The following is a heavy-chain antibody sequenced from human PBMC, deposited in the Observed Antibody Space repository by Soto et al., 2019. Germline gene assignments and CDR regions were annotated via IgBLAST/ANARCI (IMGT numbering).Heavy chain of an antibody. D-gene: IGHD3-10*01. CDR2: INSDGTRT. V-gene: IGHV3-74*01. CDR1: GFTFSRDW. J-gene: IGHJ4*02. Sequence: GGSLRLSCATSGFTFSRDWMHWVRQAPGKGLVWVSRINSDGTRTNYADYAMGRFAISRDNAKNTLYLQMNSLRAEDTAVYFCARGALGNYYQDSWGQGTPVTVSS. CDR3: ARGALGNYYQDS.